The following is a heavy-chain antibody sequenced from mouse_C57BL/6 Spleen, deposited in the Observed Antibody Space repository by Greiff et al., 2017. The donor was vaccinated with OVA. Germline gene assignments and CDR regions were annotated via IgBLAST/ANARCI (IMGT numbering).Heavy chain of an antibody. J-gene: IGHJ1*03. CDR2: IYPGDGDT. Sequence: VQRVESGPELVKPGASVKISCKASGYAFSSSWMNWVKQRPGKGLEWIGRIYPGDGDTNYNGKFKGKATLTADKSSSTAYMQLSSLTSEDSAVYFCARYGSSHYWYFDVWGTGTTVTVSS. CDR3: ARYGSSHYWYFDV. D-gene: IGHD1-1*01. CDR1: GYAFSSSW. V-gene: IGHV1-82*01.